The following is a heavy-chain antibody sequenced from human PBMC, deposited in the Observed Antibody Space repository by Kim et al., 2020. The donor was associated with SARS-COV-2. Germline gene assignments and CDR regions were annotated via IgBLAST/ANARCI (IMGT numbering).Heavy chain of an antibody. D-gene: IGHD6-19*01. V-gene: IGHV5-10-1*01. CDR2: DSYA. CDR3: ARGRGWVDY. J-gene: IGHJ4*02. Sequence: DSYANYGPSFHGHVTISVDKSISTAYLQWGRLKASDTAIYYCARGRGWVDYWGQGTLVTVSS.